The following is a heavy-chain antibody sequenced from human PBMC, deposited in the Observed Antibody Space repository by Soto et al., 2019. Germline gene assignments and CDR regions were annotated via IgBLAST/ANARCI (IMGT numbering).Heavy chain of an antibody. CDR3: ARGLRLGELSTAASYYFDY. D-gene: IGHD3-16*02. V-gene: IGHV1-69*13. CDR2: IIPIFGTA. J-gene: IGHJ4*02. CDR1: GGTFSSYT. Sequence: SVKVSCKASGGTFSSYTISWVRQAPGQGLEWMGGIIPIFGTANYAQKFQGRVTITADESTSTAYMELSSLRSEDTAVYYCARGLRLGELSTAASYYFDYWGQ.